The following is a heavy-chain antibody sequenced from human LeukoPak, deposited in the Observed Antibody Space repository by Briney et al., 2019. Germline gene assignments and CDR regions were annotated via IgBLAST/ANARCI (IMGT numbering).Heavy chain of an antibody. CDR2: IYPDDSDI. J-gene: IGHJ4*02. V-gene: IGHV5-51*01. CDR3: ARQTLGVRGGEWDY. D-gene: IGHD3-10*01. CDR1: GSPFINYW. Sequence: GGSLEISCQASGSPFINYWIGWVRQMPGKGLEGMGIIYPDDSDIRYSPSFQGQVTISADRSRSIAYAQWNSLKASDTAMYYCARQTLGVRGGEWDYWGQGTLVTVSS.